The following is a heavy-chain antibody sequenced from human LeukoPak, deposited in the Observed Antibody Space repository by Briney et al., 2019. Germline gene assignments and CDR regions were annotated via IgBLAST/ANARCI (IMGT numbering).Heavy chain of an antibody. CDR1: GFTFSSYG. Sequence: GGSLRLSCAASGFTFSSYGMHWVRQAPGKGLEWVAVISYDGSNKYYADSVKGRFTLSRDNSENTLYLQMNSLRADDTAVYYCAKGEADLDYWGQGTLVTVSS. V-gene: IGHV3-30*18. CDR2: ISYDGSNK. CDR3: AKGEADLDY. J-gene: IGHJ4*02. D-gene: IGHD1-26*01.